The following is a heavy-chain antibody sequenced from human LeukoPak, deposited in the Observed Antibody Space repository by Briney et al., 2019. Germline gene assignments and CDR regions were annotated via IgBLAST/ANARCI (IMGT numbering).Heavy chain of an antibody. J-gene: IGHJ5*02. D-gene: IGHD6-13*01. CDR3: ARGPYIAAAGTSDWFDP. Sequence: ASVKVSCKASGYTFTDYYLHWVRQAPGQGLEWMGWINPNGGDTNYAQKFQGRVTMTKDTSISTAYMELSRLRSDDTAIYYCARGPYIAAAGTSDWFDPWGQGTLVTVSS. CDR1: GYTFTDYY. V-gene: IGHV1-2*02. CDR2: INPNGGDT.